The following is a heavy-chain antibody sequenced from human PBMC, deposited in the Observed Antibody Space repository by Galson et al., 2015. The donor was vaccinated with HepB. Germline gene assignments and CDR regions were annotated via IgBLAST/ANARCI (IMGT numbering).Heavy chain of an antibody. J-gene: IGHJ6*02. D-gene: IGHD6-13*01. CDR3: AGDMDPSRSWVDGLIYHGMPV. CDR1: GFTFSSFA. CDR2: MSYDGSNK. Sequence: SLRLSCAASGFTFSSFAMHWVRQAPGKGLEWVAVMSYDGSNKNYVDSVKGRFTISRDNSRNTLYLEMNSLRAEDTARYFCAGDMDPSRSWVDGLIYHGMPVWGQGTTVVVSS. V-gene: IGHV3-30*04.